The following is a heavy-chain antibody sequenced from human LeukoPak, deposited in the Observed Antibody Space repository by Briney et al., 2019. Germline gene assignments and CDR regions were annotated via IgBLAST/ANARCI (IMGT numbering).Heavy chain of an antibody. Sequence: SETLSLTCTVSGGSINTISSYYWSWIRQPPGKGLEWIGYSYYSGSTKYSPSLRGRVTISVDTSKNQFSLKLTSVTAADTAVYYCAGQSGYQLPNTFDYWGQGTLVTVSS. D-gene: IGHD2-2*01. CDR3: AGQSGYQLPNTFDY. J-gene: IGHJ4*02. CDR1: GGSINTISSYY. V-gene: IGHV4-59*08. CDR2: SYYSGST.